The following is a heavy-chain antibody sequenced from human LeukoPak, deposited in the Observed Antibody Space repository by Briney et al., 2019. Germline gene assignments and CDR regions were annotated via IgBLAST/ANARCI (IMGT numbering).Heavy chain of an antibody. CDR3: AKAGYSSGWYRADY. J-gene: IGHJ4*02. CDR1: GFTFSGYW. D-gene: IGHD6-19*01. V-gene: IGHV3-30*18. Sequence: GGSLRLSCAASGFTFSGYWMSWVRQAPGKGLEWVAVISYDGSNKYYADSVKGRFTISRDNSKNTLYLQMNSLRAEDTAVYYCAKAGYSSGWYRADYWGQGTLVTVSS. CDR2: ISYDGSNK.